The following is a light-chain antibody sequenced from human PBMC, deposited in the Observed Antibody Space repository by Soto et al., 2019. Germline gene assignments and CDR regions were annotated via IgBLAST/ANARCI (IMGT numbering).Light chain of an antibody. CDR2: DAS. V-gene: IGKV3-20*01. J-gene: IGKJ3*01. CDR3: QQYERGFT. CDR1: RSVSSRS. Sequence: ETVLTQSPGTLSLSPGERATLSCRASRSVSSRSLAWYQQKPGQAPRLLIYDASSRATGIPDRFSGSGSGTDFSLTISRLEPEDFAVYYCQQYERGFTFGPGTKVDIK.